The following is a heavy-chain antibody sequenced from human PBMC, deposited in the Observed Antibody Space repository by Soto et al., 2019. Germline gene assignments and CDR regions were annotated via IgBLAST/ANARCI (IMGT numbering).Heavy chain of an antibody. CDR2: IYYSGST. CDR3: ARRYGRNFEY. J-gene: IGHJ4*02. Sequence: QVQLQESGPGLVKPSETLSLTCTVSGGSISSYYWSWIRQPPGKGLEWIGYIYYSGSTNYNPSLKRRVTISVDTSKNQFSLKLSSVTAADTAVYYCARRYGRNFEYWGQGTLVTVSS. V-gene: IGHV4-59*01. CDR1: GGSISSYY. D-gene: IGHD1-20*01.